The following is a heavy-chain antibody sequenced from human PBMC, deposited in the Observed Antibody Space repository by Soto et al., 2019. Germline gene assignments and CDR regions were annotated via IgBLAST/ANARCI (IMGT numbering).Heavy chain of an antibody. J-gene: IGHJ4*02. CDR3: ARARTASGYDFEFDY. CDR1: GGSISSYY. Sequence: QVQLKESGPGLVKPSETLSLTCTVSGGSISSYYWSWIRQPPGKGLEWIGYIYYSGSTNYNPSLKSRVTISVDTSKDQFSLKLSSVTAADTAVYYCARARTASGYDFEFDYWGQGTLVTVSS. V-gene: IGHV4-59*01. D-gene: IGHD5-12*01. CDR2: IYYSGST.